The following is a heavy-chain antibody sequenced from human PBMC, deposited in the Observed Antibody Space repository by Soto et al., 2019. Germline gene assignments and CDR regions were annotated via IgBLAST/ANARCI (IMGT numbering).Heavy chain of an antibody. Sequence: GGSLRLSCAASGFTFSSYGMHWVRQAPGKGLEWVAVISYDGSDKYYADSVKGRVTISRDNSKNTLYLQMNSLRPEDTAVYHCAKDSDLAAAAYFFDSWGQGSLVTVSS. V-gene: IGHV3-30*18. CDR1: GFTFSSYG. J-gene: IGHJ4*02. D-gene: IGHD6-13*01. CDR3: AKDSDLAAAAYFFDS. CDR2: ISYDGSDK.